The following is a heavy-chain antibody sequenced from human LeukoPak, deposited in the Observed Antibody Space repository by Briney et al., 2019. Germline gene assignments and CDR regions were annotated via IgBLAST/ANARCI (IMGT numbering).Heavy chain of an antibody. V-gene: IGHV3-23*01. Sequence: GGSLRLSCAASGFTFSSYAMSWVRQAPGKGLEWVSAISGSGGSTYFADSVKGRFTISRDNSKNTLYLQMNSLRAEDTAVYYCAKGSIVATIFYFDYWGQGTLVTVSS. CDR2: ISGSGGST. CDR3: AKGSIVATIFYFDY. D-gene: IGHD5-12*01. J-gene: IGHJ4*02. CDR1: GFTFSSYA.